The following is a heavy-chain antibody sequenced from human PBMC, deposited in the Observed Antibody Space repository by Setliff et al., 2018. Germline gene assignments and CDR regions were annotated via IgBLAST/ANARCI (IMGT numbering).Heavy chain of an antibody. V-gene: IGHV4-4*08. D-gene: IGHD3-3*01. Sequence: SETLSLTCNVFGGSISGYYWNWIRQPPGKGLEWIGNIYTSGSIKYNPSLRSRVTISVDASKNQFSLKLNSVTAADTAVYYCASGGAGFFTSGRWGQGTLVTVSS. J-gene: IGHJ4*02. CDR2: IYTSGSI. CDR3: ASGGAGFFTSGR. CDR1: GGSISGYY.